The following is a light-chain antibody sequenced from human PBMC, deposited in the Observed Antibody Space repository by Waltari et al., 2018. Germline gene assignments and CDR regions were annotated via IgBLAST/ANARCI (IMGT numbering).Light chain of an antibody. V-gene: IGKV3-11*01. J-gene: IGKJ4*01. CDR1: QSVSSY. CDR3: QQRNYWPLT. Sequence: EIVLTQSPATLSLSPGERATLSCRASQSVSSYLAWYQQKPGQAPRLLIYDASNRATGIPARFSGSGSRTDFTLTISSLEPEDFAVYYCQQRNYWPLTFGGGTKVEIK. CDR2: DAS.